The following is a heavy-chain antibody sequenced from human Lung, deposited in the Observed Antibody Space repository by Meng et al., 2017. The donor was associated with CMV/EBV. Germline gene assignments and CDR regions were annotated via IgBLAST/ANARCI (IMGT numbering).Heavy chain of an antibody. J-gene: IGHJ4*02. CDR1: GYTFTSYD. Sequence: ASXXVSCKTSGYTFTSYDINWVRQATGQGLEWMGWMNPNSGNTDYAQKFQGRVTMTRNTSISTAYMELSSLGSEDTAVYYCSTVGWTRTIDDWGQGTPVTVSS. V-gene: IGHV1-8*01. CDR3: STVGWTRTIDD. D-gene: IGHD1-26*01. CDR2: MNPNSGNT.